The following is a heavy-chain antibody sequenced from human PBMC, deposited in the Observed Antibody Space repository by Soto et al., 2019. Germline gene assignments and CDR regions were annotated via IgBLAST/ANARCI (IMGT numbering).Heavy chain of an antibody. J-gene: IGHJ1*01. CDR2: IRSSGSPT. Sequence: GGSLRLSCVASGFAFSNYSMNWVRQAPGKGLEWVSYIRSSGSPTYYAGSVKGRLTISRDNAKKSLYLQMNSLRAEDTAVYYCARMTSRILPGCWGQGTLVPVSS. CDR1: GFAFSNYS. CDR3: ARMTSRILPGC. D-gene: IGHD4-17*01. V-gene: IGHV3-48*01.